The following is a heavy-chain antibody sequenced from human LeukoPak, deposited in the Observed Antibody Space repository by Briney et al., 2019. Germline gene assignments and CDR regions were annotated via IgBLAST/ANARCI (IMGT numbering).Heavy chain of an antibody. CDR3: ARDRAVAAKSDAFDI. CDR1: GFTFDDYG. Sequence: PGGSLRLSCAASGFTFDDYGMSWVRQAPGKGLEWVSGINWNGGSTGYADSVKGRFTISRGNAKNSLYLQMNSLRAEDTALYHCARDRAVAAKSDAFDIWGQGTMVTVSS. V-gene: IGHV3-20*01. D-gene: IGHD2-15*01. CDR2: INWNGGST. J-gene: IGHJ3*02.